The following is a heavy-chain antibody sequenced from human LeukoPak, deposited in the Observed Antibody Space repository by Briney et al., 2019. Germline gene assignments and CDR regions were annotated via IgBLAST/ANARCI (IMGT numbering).Heavy chain of an antibody. Sequence: GWSLRLSCAASGFTFSSYSMNWVRQAPGKGLEWVSSISSSSSYIYYADSVKDRFTISRDNAKNSLYLQMNSLRAEDTAVYYCARGSGGFDYWGQGTLVTVSS. CDR1: GFTFSSYS. CDR3: ARGSGGFDY. J-gene: IGHJ4*02. CDR2: ISSSSSYI. D-gene: IGHD3-16*01. V-gene: IGHV3-21*01.